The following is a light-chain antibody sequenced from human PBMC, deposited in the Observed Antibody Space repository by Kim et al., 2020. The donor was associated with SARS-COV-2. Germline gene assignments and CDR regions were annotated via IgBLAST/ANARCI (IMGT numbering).Light chain of an antibody. J-gene: IGKJ2*01. V-gene: IGKV1-27*01. CDR1: QGISNY. CDR3: QQYFTAPYS. Sequence: EIQMTQTASTLSASVGDRVTITCRASQGISNYLAWYQLKPGKAPKLLIYAASTLQSGVPSRFSGSGSGTDFTLTISSLQPDDVATYFCQQYFTAPYSFGQEPKLEI. CDR2: AAS.